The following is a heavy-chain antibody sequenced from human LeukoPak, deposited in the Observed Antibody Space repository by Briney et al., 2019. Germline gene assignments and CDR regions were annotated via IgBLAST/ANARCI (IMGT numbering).Heavy chain of an antibody. CDR1: GVSFDDYY. V-gene: IGHV4-34*01. CDR3: TRMTRGHDY. D-gene: IGHD4-11*01. J-gene: IGHJ4*02. CDR2: INHSGYT. Sequence: SETLSLTCAVSGVSFDDYYWSWVRQTPGKGLEWIGEINHSGYTNDNPSLKSRVNLSIDPSRKQFSLNLRSVTVADAGIYFCTRMTRGHDYWGQGTQVTVSS.